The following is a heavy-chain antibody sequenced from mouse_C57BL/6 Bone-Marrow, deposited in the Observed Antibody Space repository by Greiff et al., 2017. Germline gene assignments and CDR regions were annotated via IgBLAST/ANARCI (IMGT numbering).Heavy chain of an antibody. Sequence: QVQLQQSGSELRSPGSSVKLSCKDFDSEVFPIAYMSWVRQKPGHGFEWIGGILPSIGRTIYGEKFEDKATLDADTLSNTAYLELNSLTSEDSAIDYCARDYYGSSPYWYFDVWGTGTTVTVSS. D-gene: IGHD1-1*01. CDR2: ILPSIGRT. V-gene: IGHV15-2*01. CDR1: DSEVFPIAY. J-gene: IGHJ1*03. CDR3: ARDYYGSSPYWYFDV.